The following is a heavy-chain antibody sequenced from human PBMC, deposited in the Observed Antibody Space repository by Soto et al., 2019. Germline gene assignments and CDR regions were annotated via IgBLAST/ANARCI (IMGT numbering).Heavy chain of an antibody. Sequence: SSVKVSCNASGGTFSCYAISWVRQAPGQGREWMGGIIPIFGTANDAQKFQGRVTITADESTSTAYMELSSLRSEDTAVYSCARTSSGWYEYCFDYWGQGTMDTVS. D-gene: IGHD6-19*01. J-gene: IGHJ4*02. CDR2: IIPIFGTA. CDR1: GGTFSCYA. CDR3: ARTSSGWYEYCFDY. V-gene: IGHV1-69*13.